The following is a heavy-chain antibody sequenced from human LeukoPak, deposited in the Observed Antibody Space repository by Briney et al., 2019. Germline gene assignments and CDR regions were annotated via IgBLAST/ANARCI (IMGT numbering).Heavy chain of an antibody. Sequence: GGSLRLSCAAPGFSFSSYWMHWVRQAPGKGLVWVSRIKSDGKTNYADSVKGRFTISRDNAKNTVSLQMNSLRAEDTGVYYCARAPSEIGGYYPEYFRHWGQGTLVTVSS. J-gene: IGHJ1*01. V-gene: IGHV3-74*01. CDR1: GFSFSSYW. D-gene: IGHD3-22*01. CDR2: IKSDGKT. CDR3: ARAPSEIGGYYPEYFRH.